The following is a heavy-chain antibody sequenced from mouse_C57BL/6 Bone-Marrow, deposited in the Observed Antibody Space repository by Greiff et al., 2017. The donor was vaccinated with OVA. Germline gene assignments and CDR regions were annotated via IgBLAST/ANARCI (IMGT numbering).Heavy chain of an antibody. CDR3: ARFPHYYGSSYGYFDV. J-gene: IGHJ1*03. D-gene: IGHD1-1*01. Sequence: EVQLVESGGGLVQPGGSLSLSCAASGFTFTDYYMSWVRQPPGKALEWLGFIRNKANGYTTEYSASVKGRFTISRDNSQSILYLQMNALRAEDSATYYCARFPHYYGSSYGYFDVWGTGTTVTVSS. V-gene: IGHV7-3*01. CDR1: GFTFTDYY. CDR2: IRNKANGYTT.